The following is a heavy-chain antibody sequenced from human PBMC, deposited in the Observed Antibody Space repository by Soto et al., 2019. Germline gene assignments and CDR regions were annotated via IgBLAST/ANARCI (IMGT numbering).Heavy chain of an antibody. D-gene: IGHD4-4*01. J-gene: IGHJ5*02. CDR2: IKPDESEK. CDR1: GFTFSDSW. Sequence: EVQLVESGGGLVQPGGSLRLSCTASGFTFSDSWMTWVRQAPGKGLEWVARIKPDESEKKYAESVKGRFSISRDNAKNSMYLQMDSLRGEDTAVYYCVRGGSNYASWGQGTLVTVSS. CDR3: VRGGSNYAS. V-gene: IGHV3-7*01.